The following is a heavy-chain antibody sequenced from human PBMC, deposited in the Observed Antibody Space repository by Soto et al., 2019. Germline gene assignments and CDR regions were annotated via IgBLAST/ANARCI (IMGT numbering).Heavy chain of an antibody. V-gene: IGHV1-2*04. CDR2: INPNSGGT. J-gene: IGHJ6*02. CDR1: GYTFTGYY. D-gene: IGHD4-17*01. CDR3: ARAGVLCYGVYAYYSYGMDV. Sequence: EDSVKVSCKASGYTFTGYYMHWVRQAPGQGLEWMGWINPNSGGTNYAQKFQGWVTMTRDTSISTAYMELSRLRSDDTAVYYCARAGVLCYGVYAYYSYGMDVWGQGITV.